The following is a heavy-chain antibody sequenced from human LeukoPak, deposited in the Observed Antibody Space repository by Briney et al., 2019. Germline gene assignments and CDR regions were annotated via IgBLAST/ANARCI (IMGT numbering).Heavy chain of an antibody. CDR1: GFTFSSYL. CDR3: ARTYSSSWYFLYFFDY. J-gene: IGHJ4*02. D-gene: IGHD6-13*01. CDR2: ISSSAGTI. Sequence: GGSLRLSCAAPGFTFSSYLMNWVRQAPGEGMEWISYISSSAGTIYYADSVKGRFTISRDNAKNSLYLQMNSLRAEDTAVYYCARTYSSSWYFLYFFDYWGQGTLVTVSS. V-gene: IGHV3-48*03.